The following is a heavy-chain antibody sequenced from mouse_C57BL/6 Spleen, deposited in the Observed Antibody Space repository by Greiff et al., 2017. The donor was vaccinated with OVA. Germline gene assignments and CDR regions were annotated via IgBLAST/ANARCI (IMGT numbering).Heavy chain of an antibody. D-gene: IGHD1-1*01. CDR1: GYTFTSYW. Sequence: QVQLQQPGAELVMPGASVKLSCKASGYTFTSYWMHWVKQRPGQGPEWIGEIDPSDSCTTYHQKFKGKSTLTVDKSSSTAYMQLSSLTSEDSAVYYCARPTTEATGGYAMDYWGQGTSVTVSS. CDR3: ARPTTEATGGYAMDY. CDR2: IDPSDSCT. J-gene: IGHJ4*01. V-gene: IGHV1-69*01.